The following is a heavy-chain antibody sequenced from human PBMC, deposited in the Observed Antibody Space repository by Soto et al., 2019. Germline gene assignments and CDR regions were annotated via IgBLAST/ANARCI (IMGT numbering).Heavy chain of an antibody. CDR3: ARDPGIAVAGKNYYYYGMDV. Sequence: QVQLVQSGAEVKKPGSSVKVSCKASGGTFSSYAISWVRQAPGQGLEWMGGIIPIFGTANYAQKFQGRVTITADKSTSTAYMELSSLRSEDTAVYYCARDPGIAVAGKNYYYYGMDVWGQGTTVTVSS. D-gene: IGHD6-19*01. J-gene: IGHJ6*02. CDR2: IIPIFGTA. CDR1: GGTFSSYA. V-gene: IGHV1-69*06.